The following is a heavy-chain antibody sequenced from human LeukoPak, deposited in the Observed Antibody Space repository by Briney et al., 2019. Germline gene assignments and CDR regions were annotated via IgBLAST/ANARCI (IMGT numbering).Heavy chain of an antibody. V-gene: IGHV3-23*01. J-gene: IGHJ4*02. CDR1: GFTFSGSA. Sequence: PGGSLRLSCAASGFTFSGSAMHWVRQAPGKGLEWVSAISGSGGSTYYADSVKGRFTISRDNSKNTLYLQMNCLRAEDTAVYYCAKEGYCSSTSCYDVLYYFDYWGQGTLVTVSS. CDR2: ISGSGGST. CDR3: AKEGYCSSTSCYDVLYYFDY. D-gene: IGHD2-2*01.